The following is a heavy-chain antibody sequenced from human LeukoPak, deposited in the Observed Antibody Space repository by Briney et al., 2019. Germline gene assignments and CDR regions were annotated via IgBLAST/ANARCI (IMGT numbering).Heavy chain of an antibody. CDR3: ARGWEIFGVVIIPLDY. V-gene: IGHV1-46*01. CDR1: GYTFTSYS. Sequence: ASVKVSCKASGYTFTSYSMHWVRQAPGRGLEWMGIINPSGGSTSYAQKFQGRVTMTRDTSTSTVYMELSSLRTEDTAVYYCARGWEIFGVVIIPLDYWGQGTLVTVSS. D-gene: IGHD3-3*01. J-gene: IGHJ4*02. CDR2: INPSGGST.